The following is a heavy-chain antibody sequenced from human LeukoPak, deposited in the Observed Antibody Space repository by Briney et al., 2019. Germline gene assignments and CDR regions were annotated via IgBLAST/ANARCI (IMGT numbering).Heavy chain of an antibody. J-gene: IGHJ4*02. CDR2: INWNGGST. Sequence: GGSLRLSCAASGFTFDDYGMSWVRQAPGKGLEWVSGINWNGGSTGYADSVKGRFTISRDNSKNTLYLQMGSLRAEDLAVYYCARDFGLTGKVDYWGQGTLVTVSS. CDR3: ARDFGLTGKVDY. D-gene: IGHD1-20*01. CDR1: GFTFDDYG. V-gene: IGHV3-20*04.